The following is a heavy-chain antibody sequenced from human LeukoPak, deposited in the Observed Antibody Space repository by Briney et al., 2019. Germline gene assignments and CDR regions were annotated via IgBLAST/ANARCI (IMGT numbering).Heavy chain of an antibody. D-gene: IGHD5-24*01. Sequence: PGGSLRLSCAASGFTFSTYAMHWVSQAPGKGLEWVAFIRYDGGNKYYADSVKGRFTISRDNSKNTLYLQMNSLRPEDTAVYYCAKDGPRRDGYNDHWGQGTLVTVSS. CDR1: GFTFSTYA. V-gene: IGHV3-30*02. CDR2: IRYDGGNK. CDR3: AKDGPRRDGYNDH. J-gene: IGHJ4*02.